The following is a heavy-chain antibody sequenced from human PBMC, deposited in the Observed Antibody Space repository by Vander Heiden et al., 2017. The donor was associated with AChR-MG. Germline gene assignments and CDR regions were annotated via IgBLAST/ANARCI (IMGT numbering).Heavy chain of an antibody. CDR2: INGGGHNT. D-gene: IGHD3-3*01. V-gene: IGHV3-23*01. CDR3: AKVGFGAYYFDY. J-gene: IGHJ4*02. Sequence: VQLLASGGGLIPPGGSLTLSCVASGLCFNSHAMTWVRQAPGRGLEWVSSINGGGHNTYYADFVKGRFTISRDNSKNTVFLQMNSPRAEDTAVYYCAKVGFGAYYFDYWGQGTLVTVSS. CDR1: GLCFNSHA.